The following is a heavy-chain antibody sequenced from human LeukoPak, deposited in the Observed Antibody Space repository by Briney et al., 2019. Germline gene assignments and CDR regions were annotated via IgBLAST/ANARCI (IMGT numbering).Heavy chain of an antibody. J-gene: IGHJ1*01. D-gene: IGHD3-22*01. Sequence: SETLSLTCTVSGHSIINSYYWGWVRQPPGKGLEWIGSIYHTGSTYYNPSLKSRLTISEDTSKNHFSLKLNSVTAADTAVYYCARAVDSSGFSSFQHWGQGTLVTVSS. V-gene: IGHV4-38-2*02. CDR3: ARAVDSSGFSSFQH. CDR2: IYHTGST. CDR1: GHSIINSYY.